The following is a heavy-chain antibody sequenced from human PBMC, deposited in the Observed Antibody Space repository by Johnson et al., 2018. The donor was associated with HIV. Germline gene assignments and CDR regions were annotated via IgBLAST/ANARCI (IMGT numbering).Heavy chain of an antibody. V-gene: IGHV3-30*02. CDR1: GFTFSSYG. CDR3: AKEESGSFLAFDL. CDR2: IRYDGSNK. J-gene: IGHJ3*01. Sequence: VQLVESGGGLVQPGGSLRLSCAASGFTFSSYGMHWVRQAQGKGLEWVAFIRYDGSNKYYADSVKGRFTISRDNSKNTLYLQMNSLRAEDTALYHCAKEESGSFLAFDLWGQGTMVTVSS. D-gene: IGHD1-26*01.